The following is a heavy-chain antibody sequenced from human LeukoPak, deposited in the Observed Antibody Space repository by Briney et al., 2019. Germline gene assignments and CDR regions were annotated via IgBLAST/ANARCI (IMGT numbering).Heavy chain of an antibody. CDR1: GYTFTSYA. D-gene: IGHD1-20*01. CDR3: ARGYNFREKYNWFDP. CDR2: ISAYNGNT. V-gene: IGHV1-18*01. Sequence: RWASVKVSCKASGYTFTSYAISWVRQAPGQGLEWMGWISAYNGNTNYAQKFQGRVTMTKDTSTSTAYMELRSLRSDDTAVYYCARGYNFREKYNWFDPWGQGTLVTVSS. J-gene: IGHJ5*02.